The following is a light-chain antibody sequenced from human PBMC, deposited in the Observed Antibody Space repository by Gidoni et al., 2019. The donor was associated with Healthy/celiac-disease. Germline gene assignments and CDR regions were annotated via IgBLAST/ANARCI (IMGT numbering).Light chain of an antibody. J-gene: IGLJ2*01. CDR2: RNN. V-gene: IGLV1-47*01. CDR1: SSNIGSNY. Sequence: SVLPQPPSASGPPGQRVTISCSGSSSNIGSNYVYWYQQPPGTAPKLLIYRNNQRPSGVPDRFSGSKSGTSASLAISGLRSEDEADYYCAAWDDSLSGPVFGGGTKLTVL. CDR3: AAWDDSLSGPV.